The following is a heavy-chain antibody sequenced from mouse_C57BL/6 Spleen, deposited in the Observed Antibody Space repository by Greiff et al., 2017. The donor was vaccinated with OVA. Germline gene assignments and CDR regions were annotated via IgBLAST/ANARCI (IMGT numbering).Heavy chain of an antibody. CDR2: IDPENGDT. D-gene: IGHD1-1*01. Sequence: EVKLQESGAELVRPGASVKLSCTASGFNIKDDYMHWVKQRPEQGLEWIGWIDPENGDTEYASKFQGKATITADTASNTAYLQLSSLTSEDTAVYYCTYYGQAYWGQGTLVTVSA. CDR3: TYYGQAY. J-gene: IGHJ3*01. CDR1: GFNIKDDY. V-gene: IGHV14-4*01.